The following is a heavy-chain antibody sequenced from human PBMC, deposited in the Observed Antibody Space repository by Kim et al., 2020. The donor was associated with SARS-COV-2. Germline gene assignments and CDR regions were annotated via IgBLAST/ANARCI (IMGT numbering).Heavy chain of an antibody. CDR3: ARWVVKYYYYGMDV. CDR1: GFTFSSYS. Sequence: GGSLRLSCAASGFTFSSYSMNWVRQAPGKGLEWVSSISSSSSYIYYADSVKGRFTISRDNAKNSLYLQMNSLRAEDTAVYYCARWVVKYYYYGMDVWGQGTTVTVSS. D-gene: IGHD2-21*01. J-gene: IGHJ6*02. V-gene: IGHV3-21*01. CDR2: ISSSSSYI.